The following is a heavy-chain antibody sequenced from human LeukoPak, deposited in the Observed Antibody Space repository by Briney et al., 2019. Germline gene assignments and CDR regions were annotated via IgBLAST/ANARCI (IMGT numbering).Heavy chain of an antibody. V-gene: IGHV4-39*01. CDR3: ARXHNSYDFWSGLDY. CDR1: GGSISSSSYY. J-gene: IGHJ4*02. Sequence: SETLSLTCTVSGGSISSSSYYWGWIRQPPGKGLEWIGSIYYSGSTYYNPPLRSRVTISVDTSKNQFSLKLSSVTAADAAVYYXARXHNSYDFWSGLDYWGQGTLVTVSS. CDR2: IYYSGST. D-gene: IGHD3-3*01.